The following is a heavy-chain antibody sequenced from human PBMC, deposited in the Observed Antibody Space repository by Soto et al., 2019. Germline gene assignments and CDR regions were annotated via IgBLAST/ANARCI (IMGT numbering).Heavy chain of an antibody. CDR2: LYWDHDQ. D-gene: IGHD3-16*01. CDR1: GFSLSTSGVG. J-gene: IGHJ6*02. V-gene: IGHV2-5*02. Sequence: QITLKESGPTLVKPTQTLTLTCTFSGFSLSTSGVGVGWIRQPPGKALEWLALLYWDHDQRYSPSLKSTLTITQDTPKNPVVLTMTHMVPVDTAPYYCAQENVRGAVGGQGTTVTVSS. CDR3: AQENVRGAV.